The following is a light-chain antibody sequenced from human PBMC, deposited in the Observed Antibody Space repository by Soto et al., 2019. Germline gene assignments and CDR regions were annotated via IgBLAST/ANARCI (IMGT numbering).Light chain of an antibody. CDR3: QKFNSYPLFT. V-gene: IGKV1-13*02. CDR2: DAS. J-gene: IGKJ3*01. CDR1: QGISSA. Sequence: AIQLTQSPSSLSASVGDRVTITCRASQGISSALAWYQQKPGSAPKLLIYDASTLESGVPSRFSGRGSGTDFTLTITRLQPEDFATDDCQKFNSYPLFTFGPGTKVDIK.